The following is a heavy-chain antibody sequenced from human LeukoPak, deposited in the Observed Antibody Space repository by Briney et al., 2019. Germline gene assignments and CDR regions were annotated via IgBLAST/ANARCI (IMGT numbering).Heavy chain of an antibody. CDR2: INPSGGST. V-gene: IGHV1-46*01. CDR3: ARDLYGGNSEVDY. Sequence: GASVKVSCKASGYTFTSYYMHWVRQAPGQGLEWMGIINPSGGSTRYAQKFQGRVTMTRDTSTSTVYMELSSLSSEDTAVYYCARDLYGGNSEVDYWGQGTLVTVSS. D-gene: IGHD4-23*01. CDR1: GYTFTSYY. J-gene: IGHJ4*02.